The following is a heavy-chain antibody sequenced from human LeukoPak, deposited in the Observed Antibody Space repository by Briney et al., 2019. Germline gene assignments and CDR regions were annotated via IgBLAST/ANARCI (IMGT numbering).Heavy chain of an antibody. CDR2: ISGSGGST. V-gene: IGHV3-23*01. J-gene: IGHJ4*02. CDR3: AKRGVVIRVILVGFHKEAYYFDS. Sequence: GGSLRLSCAVSGITLSNYGMSWVRQAPRKGLEWVAGISGSGGSTNYADYVKGRFTISRDNPKNTLYLQLNSLRAEDTAVYFCAKRGVVIRVILVGFHKEAYYFDSWGQGALVTVSS. D-gene: IGHD3-22*01. CDR1: GITLSNYG.